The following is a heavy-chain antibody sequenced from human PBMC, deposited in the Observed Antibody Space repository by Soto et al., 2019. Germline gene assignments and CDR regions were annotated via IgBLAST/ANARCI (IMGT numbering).Heavy chain of an antibody. CDR3: ATNPNDFWSGYYTAVGPYFDY. D-gene: IGHD3-3*01. Sequence: HPGGSLRLSCAASGFTFSSYGMHWVRQAPGKGLEWVAVISYDGSNKYYADSVKGRFTISRDNSKNTLYLQMNSLRAEDTAVYYCATNPNDFWSGYYTAVGPYFDYWGQGT. CDR1: GFTFSSYG. CDR2: ISYDGSNK. J-gene: IGHJ4*02. V-gene: IGHV3-30*03.